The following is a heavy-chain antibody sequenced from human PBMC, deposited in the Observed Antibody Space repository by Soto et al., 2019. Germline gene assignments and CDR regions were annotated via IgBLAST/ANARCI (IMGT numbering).Heavy chain of an antibody. V-gene: IGHV3-30-3*01. CDR1: GSTFSSYA. D-gene: IGHD2-15*01. CDR2: ISYDGSNK. J-gene: IGHJ4*02. Sequence: QVQLVESGGGVVQPGRSLRLSCAASGSTFSSYAMHWVRQAPGKGLEWVAVISYDGSNKYYADSVKGRFTISRDNSKNTLYLQMNSLRAEDTAVYYCARVGPFYCSGGSCYPDYWGQGTLVTVSS. CDR3: ARVGPFYCSGGSCYPDY.